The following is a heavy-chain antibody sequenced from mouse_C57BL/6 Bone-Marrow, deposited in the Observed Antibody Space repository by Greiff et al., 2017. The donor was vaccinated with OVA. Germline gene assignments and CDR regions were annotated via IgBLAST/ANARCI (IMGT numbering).Heavy chain of an antibody. CDR3: ARRNYYGSSSYFDY. CDR1: GYAFSSYW. J-gene: IGHJ2*01. V-gene: IGHV1-80*01. D-gene: IGHD1-1*01. CDR2: IYPGDGDT. Sequence: VQLQQSGAELVKPGASVKISCKASGYAFSSYWMNWVKQRPGKGLEWIGQIYPGDGDTNYNGKFKGKATLTADKSSSTAYMQLSSLTSEDSAVYFCARRNYYGSSSYFDYWGQGTTLTVSS.